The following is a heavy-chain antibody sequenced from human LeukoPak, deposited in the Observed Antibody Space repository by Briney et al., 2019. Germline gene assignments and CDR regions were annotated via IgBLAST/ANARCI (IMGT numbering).Heavy chain of an antibody. CDR2: ISGSGGST. J-gene: IGHJ4*02. Sequence: GGSLRLSCAASGFTFSSYAMSWVRQAPGKGLEWVSAISGSGGSTYSADSVKGRFTISRDNSKNTLYLQMNSLRGEDMALYYCAKGLVGSSIADFFDYWGQGILVTVSS. D-gene: IGHD6-6*01. CDR3: AKGLVGSSIADFFDY. V-gene: IGHV3-23*01. CDR1: GFTFSSYA.